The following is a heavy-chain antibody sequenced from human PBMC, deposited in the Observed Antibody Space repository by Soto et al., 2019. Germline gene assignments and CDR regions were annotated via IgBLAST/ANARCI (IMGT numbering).Heavy chain of an antibody. CDR2: IYYSGTT. CDR1: GGSVSSGGYY. CDR3: ARRALPQCINGVCYKDGFWDY. J-gene: IGHJ4*02. V-gene: IGHV4-31*03. D-gene: IGHD2-8*01. Sequence: SETLSLTCTVSGGSVSSGGYYWSGIRQHPGAGLEWIGYIYYSGTTHFNPSLKSRASISLDTSKNEFSLKLTSVTAADTAVYYCARRALPQCINGVCYKDGFWDYWGQGALVTVSS.